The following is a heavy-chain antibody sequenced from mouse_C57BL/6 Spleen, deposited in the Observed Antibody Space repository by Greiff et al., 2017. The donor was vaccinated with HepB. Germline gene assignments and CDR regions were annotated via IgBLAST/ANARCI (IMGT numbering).Heavy chain of an antibody. Sequence: QVQLKQSGPELVKPGASVKISCKASGYSFTSYYIHWVKQRPGQGLEWIGWIYPGSGNTKYNEKFKGKATLTADTSSSTAYMQLSSLTSEDSAVYYCARRDYGSIAMDYWGQGTSVTVSS. J-gene: IGHJ4*01. CDR2: IYPGSGNT. CDR1: GYSFTSYY. CDR3: ARRDYGSIAMDY. D-gene: IGHD1-1*01. V-gene: IGHV1-66*01.